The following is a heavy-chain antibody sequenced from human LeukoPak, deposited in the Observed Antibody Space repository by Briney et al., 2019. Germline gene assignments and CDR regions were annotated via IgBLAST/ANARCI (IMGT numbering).Heavy chain of an antibody. Sequence: GASVKVSCKASGGTFSSYAISWVRQAPGQGLEWMGRIIPILGIANYAQKFQGRVTITADKSTSTAYMELSSLRSEDTAVYYCASPMYYYDSSGYYAHWGQGTLVTVSS. CDR3: ASPMYYYDSSGYYAH. CDR2: IIPILGIA. CDR1: GGTFSSYA. J-gene: IGHJ4*02. V-gene: IGHV1-69*04. D-gene: IGHD3-22*01.